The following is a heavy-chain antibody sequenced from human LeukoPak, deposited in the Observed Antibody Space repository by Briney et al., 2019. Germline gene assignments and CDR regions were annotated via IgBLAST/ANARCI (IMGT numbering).Heavy chain of an antibody. CDR3: AKYVTAEGPPYALDV. Sequence: GGSERLSCAASEFTFSTYAMQWVRQAPGKGLEWVSGISVSGDRTWYADSVKGRFTISRDNSKNTLYLQMNSLRAEDTAVYYCAKYVTAEGPPYALDVWGQGTTVTVSS. J-gene: IGHJ6*02. V-gene: IGHV3-23*01. CDR2: ISVSGDRT. D-gene: IGHD1-14*01. CDR1: EFTFSTYA.